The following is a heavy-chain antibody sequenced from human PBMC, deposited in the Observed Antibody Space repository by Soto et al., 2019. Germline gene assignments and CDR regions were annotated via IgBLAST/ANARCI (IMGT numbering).Heavy chain of an antibody. CDR1: GFTFSSYG. J-gene: IGHJ3*02. Sequence: QVQLVESGGGVVQPGRSLRLSCEASGFTFSSYGMHWVRQAPGKGLEWVALISYDGSNEDYADSVKGRFTISRDRSKNTVFLQMNSLRAEETAVYYCAKNRGYRYVHEPFDIWGQGTMVTVSS. D-gene: IGHD5-18*01. CDR3: AKNRGYRYVHEPFDI. CDR2: ISYDGSNE. V-gene: IGHV3-30*18.